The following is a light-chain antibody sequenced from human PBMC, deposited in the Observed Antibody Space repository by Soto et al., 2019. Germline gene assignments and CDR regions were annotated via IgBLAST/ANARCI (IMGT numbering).Light chain of an antibody. Sequence: TVVTQEPSFSVSPGGTVTLTCGLSSGSVSTNYYPAWYQQTPGQAPRALIYNTNTRSSGVPYRFSGSILGNKAALTISGAQADDESDYYCVLYRTGGTWVFGGGTKVTVL. J-gene: IGLJ3*02. CDR3: VLYRTGGTWV. CDR1: SGSVSTNYY. V-gene: IGLV8-61*01. CDR2: NTN.